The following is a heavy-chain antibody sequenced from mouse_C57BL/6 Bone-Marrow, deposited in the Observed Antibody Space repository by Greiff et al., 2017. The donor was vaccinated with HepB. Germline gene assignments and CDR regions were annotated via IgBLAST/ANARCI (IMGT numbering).Heavy chain of an antibody. CDR2: IDPNSGGT. CDR1: GYTFTSYW. D-gene: IGHD1-1*01. J-gene: IGHJ1*03. Sequence: QVQLQQPGAELVKPGASVKLSCKASGYTFTSYWMHWVKQRPGRGLEWIGRIDPNSGGTKYNEKFKSKATLTVDKPSSTAYMQLSSLTSEDSALYYCARRGITTVVAKDWYFDVWGTGTTVTVSS. CDR3: ARRGITTVVAKDWYFDV. V-gene: IGHV1-72*01.